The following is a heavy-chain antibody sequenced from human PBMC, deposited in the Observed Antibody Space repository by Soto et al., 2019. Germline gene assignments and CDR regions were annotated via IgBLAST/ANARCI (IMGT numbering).Heavy chain of an antibody. CDR3: AMDGLATTVTKYGQFDY. CDR2: IGGDGSST. Sequence: GGSLRPSCAAPWFPFSGFWIHRVRPPSREGLVWVSRIGGDGSSTNYADSVKGRFTISRDNAINTLYLQMNSLRAEDTAVYYCAMDGLATTVTKYGQFDYWGQGTLVTVSS. J-gene: IGHJ4*02. V-gene: IGHV3-74*01. D-gene: IGHD4-17*01. CDR1: WFPFSGFW.